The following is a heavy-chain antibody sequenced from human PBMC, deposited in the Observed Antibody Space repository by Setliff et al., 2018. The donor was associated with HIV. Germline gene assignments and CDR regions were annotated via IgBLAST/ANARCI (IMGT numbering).Heavy chain of an antibody. J-gene: IGHJ6*03. Sequence: SETLSLTCAVYGGSFSGYYWGWIRQSPEKGLEWIGEFNHGGNTNNNPSLKSRVTISGDTTKNQFSLKLSSVTAADTAVYYCARVGVDVVRHYYYYMAVWGKGTTVTVSS. D-gene: IGHD3-10*01. CDR1: GGSFSGYY. CDR3: ARVGVDVVRHYYYYMAV. CDR2: FNHGGNT. V-gene: IGHV4-34*01.